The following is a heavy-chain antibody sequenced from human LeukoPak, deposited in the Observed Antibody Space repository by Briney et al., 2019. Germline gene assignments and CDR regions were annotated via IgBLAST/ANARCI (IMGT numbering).Heavy chain of an antibody. J-gene: IGHJ6*03. Sequence: SETLSLTCTVSGGSISSSNYWSWIRQPPGKGLEWIGEINHSGSTNYNPSLKSRVTISVDTSKNQFSLKLSSVTAADTAVYYCAGSRYYYYYMDVWGKGTTVTVSS. CDR3: AGSRYYYYYMDV. CDR1: GGSISSSNY. CDR2: INHSGST. V-gene: IGHV4-4*02.